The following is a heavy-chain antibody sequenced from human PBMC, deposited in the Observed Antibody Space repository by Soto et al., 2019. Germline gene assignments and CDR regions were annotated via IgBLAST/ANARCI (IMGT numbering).Heavy chain of an antibody. Sequence: SETLSLTCSVSGGSISSISHHWGWIRQPPGEGLELIGTISYSGSTFYNPSLKSRVSITADTSKNRFSLRLTSVTAADTAVYFCSGDSRIWVWGDXWGQGTLLTVSX. CDR2: ISYSGST. D-gene: IGHD6-13*01. J-gene: IGHJ4*02. V-gene: IGHV4-39*01. CDR3: SGDSRIWVWGDX. CDR1: GGSISSISHH.